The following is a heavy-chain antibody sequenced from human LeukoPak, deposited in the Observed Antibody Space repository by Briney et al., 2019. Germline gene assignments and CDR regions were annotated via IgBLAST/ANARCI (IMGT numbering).Heavy chain of an antibody. CDR3: ARGQLQSTAVAGRGLNWFDP. D-gene: IGHD6-19*01. CDR1: GYTFTSYG. J-gene: IGHJ5*02. V-gene: IGHV1-18*01. CDR2: ISAYNGNT. Sequence: GASVKVSCKASGYTFTSYGISWVRQAPGQGLEWMGWISAYNGNTNYAQKLQGRVTMTTDTSTSTAYMELRSLRSDDTAVYYCARGQLQSTAVAGRGLNWFDPWGQGTLVTVSS.